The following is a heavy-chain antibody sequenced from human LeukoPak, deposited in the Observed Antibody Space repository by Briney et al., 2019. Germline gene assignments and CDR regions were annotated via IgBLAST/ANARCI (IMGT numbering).Heavy chain of an antibody. CDR2: ITGSGGST. D-gene: IGHD5-18*01. V-gene: IGHV3-23*01. CDR1: GFTFSFHA. CDR3: AKEGTAMVMFAFDI. Sequence: GGSLRLSCGASGFTFSFHAMTWVRQAPGKGLEWVSAITGSGGSTYYADSAKGRFTIARDNSKNTLYLQMNSLRAEDTAIYYCAKEGTAMVMFAFDIWGQGTMVTVSS. J-gene: IGHJ3*02.